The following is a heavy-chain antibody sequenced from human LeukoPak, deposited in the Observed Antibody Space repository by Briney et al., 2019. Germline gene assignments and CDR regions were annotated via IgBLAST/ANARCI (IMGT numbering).Heavy chain of an antibody. CDR2: IKQDGSEK. CDR3: AREETAAAGIY. J-gene: IGHJ4*02. D-gene: IGHD6-13*01. Sequence: SGGSLRLSCAASGFTLSSYWISWVRQAPGKGLEGVANIKQDGSEKYYVDSVKGRFTISRHNAKNSLYLQMNSLRPEDTAVYYCAREETAAAGIYWGQGTLVTVSS. V-gene: IGHV3-7*01. CDR1: GFTLSSYW.